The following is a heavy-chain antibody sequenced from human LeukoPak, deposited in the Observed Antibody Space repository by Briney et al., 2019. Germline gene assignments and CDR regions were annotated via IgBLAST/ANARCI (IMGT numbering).Heavy chain of an antibody. J-gene: IGHJ4*02. Sequence: GGSLRLSCAASGFIFSNHGMHWVRQAPGKGLEWVAVIWYDGSNKYYADSVKGRFTISRDNSKNTQYLQMNSLRAEDTAVYYCARDIAARRLDYWGQGTLVTVSS. CDR2: IWYDGSNK. V-gene: IGHV3-33*01. CDR1: GFIFSNHG. CDR3: ARDIAARRLDY. D-gene: IGHD6-6*01.